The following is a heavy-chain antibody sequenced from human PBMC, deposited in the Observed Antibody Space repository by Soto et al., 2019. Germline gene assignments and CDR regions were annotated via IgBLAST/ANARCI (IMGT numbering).Heavy chain of an antibody. CDR3: AKTASMTIRDGFDH. Sequence: EVQVLESGGGLVQPGGSLRLSCAASGFTFSSYAMSWVSQAPGQGLEWVSAISGIGSNQYYADTVKGRFTLSRDNSKNTLYMNIISLRAEDTAIYYCAKTASMTIRDGFDHWGQGTLVTVSS. V-gene: IGHV3-23*01. CDR2: ISGIGSNQ. J-gene: IGHJ4*02. D-gene: IGHD3-9*01. CDR1: GFTFSSYA.